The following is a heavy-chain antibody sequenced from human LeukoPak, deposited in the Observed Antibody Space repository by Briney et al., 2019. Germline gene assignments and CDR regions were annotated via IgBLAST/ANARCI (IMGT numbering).Heavy chain of an antibody. CDR1: GFTFSDYY. J-gene: IGHJ4*02. CDR3: ARDGSGSRNRAVDY. V-gene: IGHV3-11*05. Sequence: GGSLRLSCAACGFTFSDYYMSWIRQAPGKGLEWVSYISSSSYTNYADSVKGRFTISRDNAKNSLYLQMNSLRAEDTAVYYCARDGSGSRNRAVDYWGQGTLVTVSS. CDR2: ISSSSYT. D-gene: IGHD3-10*01.